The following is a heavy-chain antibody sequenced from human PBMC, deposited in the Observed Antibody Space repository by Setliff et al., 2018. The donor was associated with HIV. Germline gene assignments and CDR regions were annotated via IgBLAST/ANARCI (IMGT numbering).Heavy chain of an antibody. CDR1: GFSLSNARMG. J-gene: IGHJ3*02. Sequence: ESGPTLVNPTETLTLTCTVSGFSLSNARMGVSWIRQPPGKALEWLARIDWDDDKYYSRSLRTRLTISKATSKNQVVLTMTNMDPLDTGTYYCARIVATRMYGFDIWGQGTMVTVSS. CDR2: IDWDDDK. V-gene: IGHV2-70*11. D-gene: IGHD5-12*01. CDR3: ARIVATRMYGFDI.